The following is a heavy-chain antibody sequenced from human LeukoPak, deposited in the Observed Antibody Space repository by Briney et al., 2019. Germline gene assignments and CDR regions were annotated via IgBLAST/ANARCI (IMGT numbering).Heavy chain of an antibody. V-gene: IGHV3-20*04. CDR2: INWNGGST. J-gene: IGHJ4*02. CDR1: GFTFSSDA. CDR3: ARAIGWYSYFDY. Sequence: GGSLRLSCAASGFTFSSDAMSWVREAPGKGLEWVSGINWNGGSTGYADSVKGRFTISRDNAKNSLYLQMNSLRAEGTALYYCARAIGWYSYFDYWDQGHLVTVSS. D-gene: IGHD6-19*01.